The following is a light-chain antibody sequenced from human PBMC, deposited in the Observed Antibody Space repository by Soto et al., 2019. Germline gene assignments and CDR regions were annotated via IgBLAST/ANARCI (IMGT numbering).Light chain of an antibody. CDR2: SNN. J-gene: IGLJ2*01. Sequence: QSVLTQPPSASGTPGQRVTISCSGSSSNIGSNTVNWYQQLPGTAPKLVIYSNNQRPSGVPDRFSGSKSGTSASLAISGLQSEDEADYYCVAWDDSLNGYVVFGGGTKLTVL. CDR1: SSNIGSNT. V-gene: IGLV1-44*01. CDR3: VAWDDSLNGYVV.